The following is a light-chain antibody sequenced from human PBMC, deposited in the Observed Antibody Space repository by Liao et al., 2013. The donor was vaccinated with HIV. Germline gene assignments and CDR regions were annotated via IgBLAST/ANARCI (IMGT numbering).Light chain of an antibody. Sequence: SYELTQPPSVSASLGQMAKITCSGEALPKKYAYWYQQKPGQAPVLVIYKDTERSSGIPERFSGSSSGTTVTLTISGVQAEDEADYYCQSALGVFGGGTKLTVL. J-gene: IGLJ3*02. CDR2: KDT. CDR3: QSALGV. CDR1: ALPKKY. V-gene: IGLV3-16*01.